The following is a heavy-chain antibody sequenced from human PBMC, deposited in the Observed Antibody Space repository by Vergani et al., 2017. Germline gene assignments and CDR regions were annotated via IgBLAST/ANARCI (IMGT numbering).Heavy chain of an antibody. J-gene: IGHJ3*02. V-gene: IGHV4-61*02. CDR1: GDSISSGNYY. CDR3: ARGTFLHAFDN. Sequence: QVQLHESGPGLLKPSQTLSLTCSVAGDSISSGNYYWNWIRQPAGKGLEWMGRIYSSGSTRYNPSIKSRITMSLDTSKNQFSLSLSFVTAADTAVYYCARGTFLHAFDNWGQGTVVTVSS. D-gene: IGHD1-26*01. CDR2: IYSSGST.